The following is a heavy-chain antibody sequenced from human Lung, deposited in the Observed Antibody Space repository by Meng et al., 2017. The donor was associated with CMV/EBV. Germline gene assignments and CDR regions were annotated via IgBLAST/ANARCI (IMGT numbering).Heavy chain of an antibody. Sequence: HLLQSGPWVKKPGASVRVSCKASGYTFGSYGICWVRQAPGQGLEWMGWFVNYVDTYPAPKFQGRVTMTTDTHTNTAFMELRSLTSDDTAVYYCASGTPGRSYCDYWGQGTLVTVSS. J-gene: IGHJ4*02. D-gene: IGHD2-15*01. CDR3: ASGTPGRSYCDY. CDR1: GYTFGSYG. CDR2: FVNYVDT. V-gene: IGHV1-18*01.